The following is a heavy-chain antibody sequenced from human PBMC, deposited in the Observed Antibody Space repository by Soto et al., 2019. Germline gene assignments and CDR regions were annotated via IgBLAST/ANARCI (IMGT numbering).Heavy chain of an antibody. D-gene: IGHD4-4*01. Sequence: GGSLRLSCAASGFTFSSYGMHWVRQAPGKGLEWVAVISYDGSNKYYADSVKGRFTISRDNSKNTLYLQMNSLRAEDTAVYYCAKAVNPLFYYYGMDVWGQGTTVTVS. V-gene: IGHV3-30*18. J-gene: IGHJ6*02. CDR3: AKAVNPLFYYYGMDV. CDR1: GFTFSSYG. CDR2: ISYDGSNK.